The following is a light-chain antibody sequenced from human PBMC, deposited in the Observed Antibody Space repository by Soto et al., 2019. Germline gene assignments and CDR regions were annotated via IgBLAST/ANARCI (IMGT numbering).Light chain of an antibody. CDR1: QGISSY. CDR2: AAS. Sequence: DIQLTQSPSFLSASVGDRVTITCRASQGISSYLAWYQQKPGKAPKLLLYAASTLQSGVPSRFSGSGSGTEFTLTISSLQPEDFATYYCQQLNSYPDTFGQGTKLEIK. J-gene: IGKJ2*01. CDR3: QQLNSYPDT. V-gene: IGKV1-9*01.